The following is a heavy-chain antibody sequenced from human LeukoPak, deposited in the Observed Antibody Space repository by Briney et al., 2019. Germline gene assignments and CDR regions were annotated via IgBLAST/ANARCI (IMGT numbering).Heavy chain of an antibody. D-gene: IGHD5-18*01. Sequence: GTLRLSFAACRFGFICYTVNGVPQTTRKGLEWVSSISSSSSYIYYADSVKGRFTISRDNAKNSLYLQMNSLRAEDTAVYYCARDTAMAFDYWGQGTLVTVSS. CDR3: ARDTAMAFDY. CDR2: ISSSSSYI. V-gene: IGHV3-21*01. J-gene: IGHJ4*02. CDR1: RFGFICYT.